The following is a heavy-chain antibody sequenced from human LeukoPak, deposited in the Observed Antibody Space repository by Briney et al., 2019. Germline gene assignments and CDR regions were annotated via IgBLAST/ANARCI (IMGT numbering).Heavy chain of an antibody. CDR1: GFTFSRYG. CDR3: ARDPGHLTGHKYYFDY. CDR2: IWYDGSNK. V-gene: IGHV3-33*01. D-gene: IGHD3-9*01. Sequence: GGSLRLSCAASGFTFSRYGMHWVRQAPGKGLEWAAVIWYDGSNKYYADSVKGRFTISRDNSKNTLYLQMNSLRAEDTAVYYCARDPGHLTGHKYYFDYWGQGTLVTVSS. J-gene: IGHJ4*02.